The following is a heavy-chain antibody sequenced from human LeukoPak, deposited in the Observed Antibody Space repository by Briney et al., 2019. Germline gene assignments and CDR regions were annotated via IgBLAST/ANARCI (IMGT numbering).Heavy chain of an antibody. J-gene: IGHJ4*02. V-gene: IGHV1-2*02. CDR2: INPNSGGT. CDR3: ARSRLGPTYGVQSSGQIDY. Sequence: ASVKVSCKASGYTFTGYYMHWVRQAPGQGLEWMGWINPNSGGTNYAQKFQGRVTMTRDTSISTAYMELSRLRSDDTAVYYCARSRLGPTYGVQSSGQIDYWGQGTLDTVSS. CDR1: GYTFTGYY. D-gene: IGHD3-22*01.